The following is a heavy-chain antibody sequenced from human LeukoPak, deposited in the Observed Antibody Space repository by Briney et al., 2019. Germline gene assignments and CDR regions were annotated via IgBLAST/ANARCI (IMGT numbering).Heavy chain of an antibody. D-gene: IGHD2-2*01. CDR3: ARPIVVVPAAGTVWFDP. CDR2: IYYSGST. Sequence: SETLSLTCTVSGGSISSYYWSWIRQPPGKGLEWIGYIYYSGSTNYNPSLKSRVTISVDTSKNQFSLKLSSVTAADTAVYYCARPIVVVPAAGTVWFDPWGQGTLVTVSS. CDR1: GGSISSYY. J-gene: IGHJ5*02. V-gene: IGHV4-59*01.